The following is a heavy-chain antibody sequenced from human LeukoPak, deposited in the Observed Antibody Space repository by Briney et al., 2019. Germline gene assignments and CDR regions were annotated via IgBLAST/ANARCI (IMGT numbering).Heavy chain of an antibody. D-gene: IGHD2/OR15-2a*01. Sequence: PSETLSLTCTVSGGSISSYYWSWIRKPPGKGLEWIGYIYYSGSTNYNPSLKSRVTISVDTSKNQFSLKLSSVTAADTAVYYCARVTAYYITCFDYWGQGTLVTVSS. J-gene: IGHJ4*02. CDR2: IYYSGST. V-gene: IGHV4-59*12. CDR3: ARVTAYYITCFDY. CDR1: GGSISSYY.